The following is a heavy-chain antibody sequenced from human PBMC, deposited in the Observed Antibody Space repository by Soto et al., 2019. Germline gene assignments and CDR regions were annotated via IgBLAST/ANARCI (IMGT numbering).Heavy chain of an antibody. CDR3: ARDSYFDNSGYYYDS. Sequence: ASVKVSCKASNYSFTTYGVSWVRQAPGQGLEWMGWISPCSENTNYARKFQDRVTLTTDTSTNTAYMELKSLRYDDTAVYFCARDSYFDNSGYYYDSWGQGTLVTVSS. V-gene: IGHV1-18*04. D-gene: IGHD3-22*01. CDR2: ISPCSENT. CDR1: NYSFTTYG. J-gene: IGHJ5*01.